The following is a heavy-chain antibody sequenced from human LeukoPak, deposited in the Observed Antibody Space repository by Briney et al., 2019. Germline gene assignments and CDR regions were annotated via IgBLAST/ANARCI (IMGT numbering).Heavy chain of an antibody. CDR1: GGSISSSNW. Sequence: PSGTLSLTCAVSGGSISSSNWWSWVRQPPGKGLEWIGEIYHSGSTNYNPSLKSRVTISVDKSKNQFSLKLSSVTAADTAVYYCARGRRDIVVVPAANPPHYYYYYYMDVWGKGTTVTVSS. J-gene: IGHJ6*03. D-gene: IGHD2-2*01. CDR2: IYHSGST. CDR3: ARGRRDIVVVPAANPPHYYYYYYMDV. V-gene: IGHV4-4*02.